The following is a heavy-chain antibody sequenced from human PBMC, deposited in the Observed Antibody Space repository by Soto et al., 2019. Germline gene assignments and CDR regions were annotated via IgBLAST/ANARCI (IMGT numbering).Heavy chain of an antibody. CDR3: ARGEGERDEGNGYLARH. CDR1: GFTFSSYA. J-gene: IGHJ1*01. CDR2: ISGTGDST. V-gene: IGHV3-23*01. D-gene: IGHD5-18*01. Sequence: GGSLRLSCAASGFTFSSYAMSWVRQAPGRGLEWVSAISGTGDSTYYADSVKGRFTISRDNSKNTLYLQINSLRAEDTAVYYYARGEGERDEGNGYLARHWCQG.